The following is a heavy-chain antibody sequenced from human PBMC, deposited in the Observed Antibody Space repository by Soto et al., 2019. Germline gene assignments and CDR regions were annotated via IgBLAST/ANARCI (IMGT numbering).Heavy chain of an antibody. D-gene: IGHD3-9*01. Sequence: AASVKVSCKASGYTFTSYYMHWVRQAPGQGLEWMGIINPSGGSTSYAQKFQGRVTMTRDTSTSTVYMELSSLRSEDTAVYYCARDVVDILTGYWPQRFTYGMDVWGQGTTVTVSS. CDR1: GYTFTSYY. J-gene: IGHJ6*02. CDR3: ARDVVDILTGYWPQRFTYGMDV. CDR2: INPSGGST. V-gene: IGHV1-46*01.